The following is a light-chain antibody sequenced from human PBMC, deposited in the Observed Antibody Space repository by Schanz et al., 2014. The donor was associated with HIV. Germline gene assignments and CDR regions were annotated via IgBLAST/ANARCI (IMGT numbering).Light chain of an antibody. CDR3: CSYAGGDTLV. CDR2: DVS. Sequence: QSALTQPASVSGSPGQSITISCTGTSNDVGGYNFVSWYQHHPGKAPKLMIYDVSNRPSGVSNRFSGSKSGNTASLTISGLQAEDEADYYCCSYAGGDTLVFGGGTKLTVL. V-gene: IGLV2-23*02. J-gene: IGLJ3*02. CDR1: SNDVGGYNF.